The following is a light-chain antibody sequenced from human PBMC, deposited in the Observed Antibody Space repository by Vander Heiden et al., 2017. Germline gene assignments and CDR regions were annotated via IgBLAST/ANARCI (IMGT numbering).Light chain of an antibody. CDR3: QQSQSAPYT. Sequence: DTYMAQSPSSLSASIGDRVTIPRRASQSIDRSLKWFQQKPGKAQKLLIYTAYSLQSGVPSRFNGSGSATEFTLTISRLQAEDFATYFCQQSQSAPYTFGQGTKVEMK. CDR2: TAY. J-gene: IGKJ2*01. CDR1: QSIDRS. V-gene: IGKV1-39*01.